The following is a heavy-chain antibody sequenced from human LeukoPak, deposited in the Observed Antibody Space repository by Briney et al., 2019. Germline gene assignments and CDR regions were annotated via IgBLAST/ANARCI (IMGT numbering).Heavy chain of an antibody. CDR2: IKQDGSEK. CDR1: GFTFSSYW. D-gene: IGHD6-13*01. CDR3: ARTSDGYSSSWYYFDY. J-gene: IGHJ4*02. V-gene: IGHV3-7*01. Sequence: GGSLRLSCAASGFTFSSYWMSWVRQAPGKGLEWVANIKQDGSEKYYVESVKGRFTISRDNAKNSLYLQVNSLRAEDTAVYYCARTSDGYSSSWYYFDYWGQGTLVTVSS.